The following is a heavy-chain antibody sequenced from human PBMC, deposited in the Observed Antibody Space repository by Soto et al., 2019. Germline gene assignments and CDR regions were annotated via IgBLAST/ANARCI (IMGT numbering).Heavy chain of an antibody. Sequence: QVQLVQSGAEVKKPGSSVKVSCTASGGTFSSYAISWVRQAPGQGLEWMGGIIPIFGTANYAQKFQGRVTITADESTSTAYMELSSLRSKDTAVYYCAREGVLLGYCSSTSCPLYFDYWGQGTLVTVSS. CDR2: IIPIFGTA. D-gene: IGHD2-2*01. CDR3: AREGVLLGYCSSTSCPLYFDY. V-gene: IGHV1-69*01. CDR1: GGTFSSYA. J-gene: IGHJ4*02.